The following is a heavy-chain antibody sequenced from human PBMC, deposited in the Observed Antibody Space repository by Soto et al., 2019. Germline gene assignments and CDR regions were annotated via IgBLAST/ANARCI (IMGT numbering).Heavy chain of an antibody. J-gene: IGHJ4*02. CDR3: ARLVFGVVIVKFDY. CDR2: IYYSGST. V-gene: IGHV4-39*01. D-gene: IGHD3-3*01. CDR1: GGSISSSSYY. Sequence: SETLSLTCTVSGGSISSSSYYWGWIRQSPGKGLEWIGSIYYSGSTYYNPSLKSRVTISVDTSKNQFSLKLSSVTAADTAVYYCARLVFGVVIVKFDYWGQGTLDTVSS.